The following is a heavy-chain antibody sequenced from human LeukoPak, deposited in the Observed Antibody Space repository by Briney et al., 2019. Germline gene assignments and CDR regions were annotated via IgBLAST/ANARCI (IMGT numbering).Heavy chain of an antibody. CDR1: GFTFSSYG. Sequence: GRSLRLSCAASGFTFSSYGMHWVRQAPGRGPEWVAVISYDGSNKYYADSVKGRFTISRDNSKNTLYLQMNSLRAEDTAVYYCANALLYYYGSGSYFRVDAFDIWGQGTMVTVSS. D-gene: IGHD3-10*01. J-gene: IGHJ3*02. CDR3: ANALLYYYGSGSYFRVDAFDI. V-gene: IGHV3-30*18. CDR2: ISYDGSNK.